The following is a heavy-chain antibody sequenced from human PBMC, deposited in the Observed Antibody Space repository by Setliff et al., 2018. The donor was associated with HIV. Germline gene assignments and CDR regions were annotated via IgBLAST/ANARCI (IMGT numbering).Heavy chain of an antibody. Sequence: SETLSLTCAVYGGSFSGYYWSWIRQPPGKGLEWIGEINHSGSTNYNPSLKSRVTISVDTSKNQFSLKLSSVTAADTAVYYCARDGLNHRSSSWYFRWFDPWGQGTLVTVSS. D-gene: IGHD6-13*01. J-gene: IGHJ5*02. CDR2: INHSGST. CDR1: GGSFSGYY. V-gene: IGHV4-34*01. CDR3: ARDGLNHRSSSWYFRWFDP.